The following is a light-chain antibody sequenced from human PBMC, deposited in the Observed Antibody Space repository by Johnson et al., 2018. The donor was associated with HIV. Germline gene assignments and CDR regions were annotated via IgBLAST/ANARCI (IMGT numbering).Light chain of an antibody. Sequence: QSVLTQPPSVSAAPGQKVTISCSGSSSNIGNNYVSWYQQLPGRAPKLLIYDNNERPSDIPDRFSGSKSGTSATLGITGLQTGDEADYYCGAWDSSLSSYVFGTGTKVTVL. J-gene: IGLJ1*01. CDR2: DNN. CDR3: GAWDSSLSSYV. CDR1: SSNIGNNY. V-gene: IGLV1-51*01.